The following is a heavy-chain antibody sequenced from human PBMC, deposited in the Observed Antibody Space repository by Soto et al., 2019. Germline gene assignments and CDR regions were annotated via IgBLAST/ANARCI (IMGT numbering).Heavy chain of an antibody. CDR3: AVRGVNYYYGMDV. CDR1: GFTFSSYW. Sequence: GGSLRLSCAASGFTFSSYWMSWVRQAPGKGLEWVANIKQDGSEKYYVDSVKGRFTISRDNAKNSLYLQMNSLRAEDTAVYYCAVRGVNYYYGMDVWGQGTTVTVSS. D-gene: IGHD3-10*01. CDR2: IKQDGSEK. J-gene: IGHJ6*02. V-gene: IGHV3-7*05.